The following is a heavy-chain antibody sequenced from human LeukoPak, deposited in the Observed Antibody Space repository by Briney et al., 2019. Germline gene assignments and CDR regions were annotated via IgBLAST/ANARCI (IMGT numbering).Heavy chain of an antibody. V-gene: IGHV3-23*01. CDR3: AKDFRLTIVGATYFDY. Sequence: GGSLRLSCAASGFRFSSYAMSWVRQAPGKGLEWVSALSAGGDITYYADSVKGRFTISRDNAKNTLYLQMNSLRAEDTAVYYCAKDFRLTIVGATYFDYWGQGTLVTVSS. CDR1: GFRFSSYA. D-gene: IGHD1-26*01. J-gene: IGHJ4*02. CDR2: LSAGGDIT.